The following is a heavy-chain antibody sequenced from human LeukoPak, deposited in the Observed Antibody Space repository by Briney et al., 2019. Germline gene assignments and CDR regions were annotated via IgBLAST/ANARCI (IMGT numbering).Heavy chain of an antibody. CDR3: AREYYYGSGSYYL. J-gene: IGHJ4*02. V-gene: IGHV3-23*01. D-gene: IGHD3-10*01. CDR2: ISGSGGIS. CDR1: GFTFSSYA. Sequence: PGGSLRLSCAASGFTFSSYAMTWVRQAPGKALEWVSSISGSGGISFYADSVKGRFTVSRDNSKNTLYLQMNSLRAEDTAVYYCAREYYYGSGSYYLWGQGTLVTVSS.